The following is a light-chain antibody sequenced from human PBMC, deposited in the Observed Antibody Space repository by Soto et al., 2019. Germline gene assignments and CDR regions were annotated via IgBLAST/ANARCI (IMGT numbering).Light chain of an antibody. V-gene: IGLV2-14*03. CDR2: DVN. CDR1: SSDIGAYDY. CDR3: TSSTGSNTPEV. J-gene: IGLJ1*01. Sequence: QSVLTQPASVSGSPGQSITISCTGTSSDIGAYDYVSWYRQHPGKAPQLLIYDVNNRPSGVSHRFSGSKSGNTASLTISGLQCEDEADYFCTSSTGSNTPEVVGPGTKVTVL.